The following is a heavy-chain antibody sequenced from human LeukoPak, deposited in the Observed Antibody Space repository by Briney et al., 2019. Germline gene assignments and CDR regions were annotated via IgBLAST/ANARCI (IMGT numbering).Heavy chain of an antibody. Sequence: SETLSLTCTVSGGSISSYHWSWIRQPPGKGLEWSGYIYYSGSTNYNPSLKSRVTISVDTSKNQFSLKLSSMTAADTAVYYCARHGLQNLGATSFDYWGQGTLVTVSS. CDR1: GGSISSYH. V-gene: IGHV4-59*08. CDR2: IYYSGST. J-gene: IGHJ4*02. CDR3: ARHGLQNLGATSFDY. D-gene: IGHD1-26*01.